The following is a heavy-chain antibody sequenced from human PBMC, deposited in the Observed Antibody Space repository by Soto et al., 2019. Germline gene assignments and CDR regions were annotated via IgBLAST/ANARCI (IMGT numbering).Heavy chain of an antibody. CDR2: LSPRGYT. CDR3: ARDSPPIDY. V-gene: IGHV4-59*10. CDR1: GASITTYY. J-gene: IGHJ4*02. Sequence: PSETLSLTCAVSGASITTYYWSWIRQPAGQGMEWIGRLSPRGYTVYNPSLEGRVTMSVDTSKNQFSLNLKSVTAADTAVYYCARDSPPIDYWGQGTLVTVSS.